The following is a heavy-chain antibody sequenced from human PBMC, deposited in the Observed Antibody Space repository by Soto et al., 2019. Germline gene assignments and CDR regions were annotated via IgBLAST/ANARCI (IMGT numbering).Heavy chain of an antibody. J-gene: IGHJ2*01. Sequence: EVQLLESGGGLVQPGGSLRLSCAASGFTFSSYAMSWVRQAPGKGLEWVSAISGSGGSTYYADSVKGRFTISRDNSKNTLXXXXXXXXXXXXAXXXXXXXXXXGDYGWYFDLWGRGTLVTVSS. CDR3: XXXXXXGDYGWYFDL. V-gene: IGHV3-23*01. CDR2: ISGSGGST. D-gene: IGHD4-17*01. CDR1: GFTFSSYA.